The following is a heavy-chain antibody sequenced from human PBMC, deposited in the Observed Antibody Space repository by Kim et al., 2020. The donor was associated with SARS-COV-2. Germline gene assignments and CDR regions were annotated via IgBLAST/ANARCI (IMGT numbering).Heavy chain of an antibody. J-gene: IGHJ4*02. Sequence: GASLKISCKGSGYKFTSQWIGWVRQMPGKGLEWMGIIYPGDSDTRYSPSFQGQVTISADKSISTAFLQWSSLKASDTTMYYCARRGSSGSSWYRFDDWGQGTLVTVSS. D-gene: IGHD6-13*01. V-gene: IGHV5-51*01. CDR1: GYKFTSQW. CDR2: IYPGDSDT. CDR3: ARRGSSGSSWYRFDD.